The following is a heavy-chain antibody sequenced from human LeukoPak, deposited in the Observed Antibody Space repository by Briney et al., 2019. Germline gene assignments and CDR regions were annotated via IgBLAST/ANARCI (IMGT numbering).Heavy chain of an antibody. J-gene: IGHJ6*02. V-gene: IGHV4-30-2*01. D-gene: IGHD6-19*01. Sequence: PSQTLSLTCAVSGGSISSGGYSWSWIRQPPGKGLEWIGYIYHSGSTYYNPSLKGRVTISVDRSKNQFSLKLSSVTAADTAVYYCARGSSWYLTYYYYGMDVWGQGTTVTVSS. CDR2: IYHSGST. CDR1: GGSISSGGYS. CDR3: ARGSSWYLTYYYYGMDV.